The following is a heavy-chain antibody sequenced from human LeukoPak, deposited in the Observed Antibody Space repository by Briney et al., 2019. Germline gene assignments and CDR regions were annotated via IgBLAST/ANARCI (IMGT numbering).Heavy chain of an antibody. V-gene: IGHV1-18*04. D-gene: IGHD2-15*01. J-gene: IGHJ4*02. CDR1: GYTFTSYY. Sequence: ASVKVSCKASGYTFTSYYMHWVRQAPGQGLEWMGWITTYNGYANYAQKFQGRVTMTTDTSTSTAYMDLRSLRSDDTAMYFCARSRGYCTGGTCYRGVDDWGQGTLVTVSS. CDR3: ARSRGYCTGGTCYRGVDD. CDR2: ITTYNGYA.